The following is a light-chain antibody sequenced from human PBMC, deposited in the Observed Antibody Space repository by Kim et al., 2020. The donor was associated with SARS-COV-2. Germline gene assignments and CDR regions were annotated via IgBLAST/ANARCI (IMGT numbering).Light chain of an antibody. V-gene: IGKV3-11*01. Sequence: LSPGDTATLSCRASEKVRDFLAWYQQKGGRPPRLIIYDSSHRATGTPARFSGSGSGTDFSLTISSLESDDFALYYCQQRGNWPWTFGQGTKVDIK. J-gene: IGKJ1*01. CDR1: EKVRDF. CDR2: DSS. CDR3: QQRGNWPWT.